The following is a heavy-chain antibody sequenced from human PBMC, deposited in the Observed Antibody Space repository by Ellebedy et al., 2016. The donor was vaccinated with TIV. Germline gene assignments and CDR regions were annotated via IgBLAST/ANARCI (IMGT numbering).Heavy chain of an antibody. CDR2: IYYTGNT. D-gene: IGHD6-13*01. V-gene: IGHV4-30-4*01. CDR3: ARDDAVAVDGIAY. J-gene: IGHJ4*02. Sequence: MPSETLSLTCTVSGGSISSGDYYWSWIRQPPGKGLEWIGYIYYTGNTYYNPSLKSRVTISVDTSKNQFSLKLRSVIAADTAVYYCARDDAVAVDGIAYWGQGTLVTVSS. CDR1: GGSISSGDYY.